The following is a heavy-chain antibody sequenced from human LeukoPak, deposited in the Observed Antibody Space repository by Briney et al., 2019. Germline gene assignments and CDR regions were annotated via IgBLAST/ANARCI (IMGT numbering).Heavy chain of an antibody. CDR3: ARAPDILTGPFDY. D-gene: IGHD3-9*01. CDR1: GFTFSSYA. J-gene: IGHJ4*02. V-gene: IGHV3-30*04. Sequence: GGSLRLSCAASGFTFSSYAMHWVRQAPGKGLEWVAVISYDGSNKYYADSVKGRFTISRDNSKNTLYLQMNSLRAEDTAVYYCARAPDILTGPFDYWGQGTLVTVSS. CDR2: ISYDGSNK.